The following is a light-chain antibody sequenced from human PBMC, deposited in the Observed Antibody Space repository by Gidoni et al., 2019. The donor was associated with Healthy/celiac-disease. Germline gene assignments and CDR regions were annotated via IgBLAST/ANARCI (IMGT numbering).Light chain of an antibody. CDR2: WAS. CDR1: QSVLYSSNNKNY. J-gene: IGKJ1*01. Sequence: DIRMTQSPDSLAVSLGVRATINCKSSQSVLYSSNNKNYVAWYQQKPGQPPNLLIYWASTRASGAPSRFSGSASATYFPLTSSILQADDVADYCCQRYYGTPWTFGQGTKVEIK. V-gene: IGKV4-1*01. CDR3: QRYYGTPWT.